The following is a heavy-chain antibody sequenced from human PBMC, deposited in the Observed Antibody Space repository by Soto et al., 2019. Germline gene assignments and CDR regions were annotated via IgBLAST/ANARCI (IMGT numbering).Heavy chain of an antibody. CDR2: ISGSGGSP. D-gene: IGHD3-3*01. CDR1: GFSFSTYT. V-gene: IGHV3-23*01. Sequence: PGGSLRLSCAASGFSFSTYTMSWVRRAPGKGLEWVSAISGSGGSPSYADSVQGRFTISRDNSKNTLYLQMNSLRAEDTAVYYCAKDIRRITIFGVVTGRFDAFEIWGQGSMVTVSS. CDR3: AKDIRRITIFGVVTGRFDAFEI. J-gene: IGHJ3*02.